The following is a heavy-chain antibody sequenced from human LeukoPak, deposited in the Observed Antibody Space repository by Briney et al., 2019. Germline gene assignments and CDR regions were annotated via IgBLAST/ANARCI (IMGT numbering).Heavy chain of an antibody. CDR2: SDPEDGET. CDR3: ATDVWAVAGTRDFDY. D-gene: IGHD6-19*01. Sequence: GASVKVSCKVSGHPLSELAMHWVRQAPGKGLEWMGGSDPEDGETIYAQKFQGRVTMTEDTSTDTAYMELSSLRSEDTAVYYCATDVWAVAGTRDFDYWGQGTLVTVSS. V-gene: IGHV1-24*01. CDR1: GHPLSELA. J-gene: IGHJ4*02.